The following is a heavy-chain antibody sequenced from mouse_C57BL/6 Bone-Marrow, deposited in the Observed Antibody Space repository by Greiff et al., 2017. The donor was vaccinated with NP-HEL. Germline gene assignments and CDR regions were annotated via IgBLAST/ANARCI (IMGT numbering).Heavy chain of an antibody. V-gene: IGHV1-74*01. CDR1: GYTFTSYW. J-gene: IGHJ3*01. CDR2: IYPSDSDT. D-gene: IGHD2-4*01. Sequence: VQLQQSGAELVKPGASVKVSCKASGYTFTSYWMHWVKQRPGQGLEWIGRIYPSDSDTNYNQKFKGKATLTVDKSSSTAYMQLSSLTSEDSAVYYCAINYDAWFAYWGQGTLVTVSA. CDR3: AINYDAWFAY.